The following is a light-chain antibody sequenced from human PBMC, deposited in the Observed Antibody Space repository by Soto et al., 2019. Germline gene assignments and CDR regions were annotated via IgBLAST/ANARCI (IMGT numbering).Light chain of an antibody. V-gene: IGLV3-1*01. CDR1: KLGDKY. J-gene: IGLJ2*01. CDR3: QAWNSSPDVV. Sequence: SSELTQPPSVSVSPGQTASITCSGDKLGDKYACWYQQKPGQSPVLVIYQDSKRPSGIPERFSGSNSTNTATLTVSGTQDVDEDDYYCQAWNSSPDVVFGGGTKLTVL. CDR2: QDS.